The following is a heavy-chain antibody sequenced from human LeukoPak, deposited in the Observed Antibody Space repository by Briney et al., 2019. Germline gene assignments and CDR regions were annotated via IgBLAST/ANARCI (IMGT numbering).Heavy chain of an antibody. V-gene: IGHV1-46*01. Sequence: ASVKLSCKASGYTFTSYYMHWVRQAPGQGLEWMGIINPSGGSTSYAQKFQGRVTMTRDTSTSTVYMELSSLRSEDTAVYYCARGFYDSSGYSSPSGYWGQGTLVTVSS. CDR1: GYTFTSYY. D-gene: IGHD3-22*01. J-gene: IGHJ4*02. CDR2: INPSGGST. CDR3: ARGFYDSSGYSSPSGY.